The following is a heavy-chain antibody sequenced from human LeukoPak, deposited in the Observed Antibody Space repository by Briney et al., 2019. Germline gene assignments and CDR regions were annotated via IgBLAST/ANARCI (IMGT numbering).Heavy chain of an antibody. CDR1: GSTFDDYA. V-gene: IGHV3-43*02. Sequence: KPGGSLRLSCTASGSTFDDYAMHWGRKAPPNGLEWVSLISGDGGTTDYADSVKGRFTISRDNRRNSLYLHMNSLRTEDTALYFCAKVYVGSWYAYDHWGQGTLVTVSS. J-gene: IGHJ4*02. CDR2: ISGDGGTT. D-gene: IGHD6-13*01. CDR3: AKVYVGSWYAYDH.